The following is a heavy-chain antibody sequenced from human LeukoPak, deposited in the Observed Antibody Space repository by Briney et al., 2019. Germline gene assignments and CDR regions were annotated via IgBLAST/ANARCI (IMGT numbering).Heavy chain of an antibody. V-gene: IGHV3-23*01. D-gene: IGHD3-22*01. Sequence: GGSLRLSCTASGFTFSTYAMSWVRQAPGKGLEWVSSISGAGGSKYYADSVKGRFTISRDNSNNTLYLQMNSLRAEDTPVYYCAKGNYDSSGYYFSRGNWFDPWGQGTLVTVSS. CDR2: ISGAGGSK. J-gene: IGHJ5*02. CDR1: GFTFSTYA. CDR3: AKGNYDSSGYYFSRGNWFDP.